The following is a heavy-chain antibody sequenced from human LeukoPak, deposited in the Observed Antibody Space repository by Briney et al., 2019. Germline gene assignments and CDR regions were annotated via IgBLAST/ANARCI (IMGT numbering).Heavy chain of an antibody. D-gene: IGHD3-22*01. CDR3: ARDQNYFDTTAYYGIDC. V-gene: IGHV1-2*02. CDR2: INPNSGAT. CDR1: GYSFSGYY. J-gene: IGHJ4*02. Sequence: GASVKVSCKASGYSFSGYYIHWVRQAPGQGLEWMGWINPNSGATNYAQKFHGTVTMTRDTSTSTAYMELTRLRSDDTGVYYCARDQNYFDTTAYYGIDCWGQGTLVTVSS.